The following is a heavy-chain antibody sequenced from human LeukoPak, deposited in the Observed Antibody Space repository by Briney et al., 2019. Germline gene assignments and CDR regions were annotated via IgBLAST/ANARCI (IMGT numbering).Heavy chain of an antibody. CDR2: IYYSGSS. Sequence: SETLSLTYTVSGGSISSYYWSWIRQPPGKGLEWIGYIYYSGSSYYNPSLKSRVTISIDTSKNQFSLKLSSVTAADTAVYYCATSSSFTFQYWRQGTLVTVSS. V-gene: IGHV4-59*12. J-gene: IGHJ1*01. D-gene: IGHD6-6*01. CDR1: GGSISSYY. CDR3: ATSSSFTFQY.